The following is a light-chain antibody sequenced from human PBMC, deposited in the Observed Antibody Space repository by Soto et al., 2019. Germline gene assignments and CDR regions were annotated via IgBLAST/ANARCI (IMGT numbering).Light chain of an antibody. Sequence: HSVLTQPASVSGSPGQSITISCSGTSSDVGSYDHVAWYQQFPGKTPKLMIYEVSNRPSGVSSRFSGSKSGNTASLTISGLQAEDEADYYCISYTGSSTSYVFGSGTKV. CDR2: EVS. J-gene: IGLJ1*01. V-gene: IGLV2-14*01. CDR3: ISYTGSSTSYV. CDR1: SSDVGSYDH.